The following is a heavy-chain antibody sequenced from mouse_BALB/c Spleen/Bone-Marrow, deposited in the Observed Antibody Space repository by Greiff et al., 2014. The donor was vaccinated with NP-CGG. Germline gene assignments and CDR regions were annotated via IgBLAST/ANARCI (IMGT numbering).Heavy chain of an antibody. V-gene: IGHV1-54*01. CDR3: ARRDGSYFDY. J-gene: IGHJ2*01. Sequence: QVQLQQSGAELVRPGTSVKVSCKASGYAFTNYLIEWVKQRPGQGLEWIGMINPGSGGTNYNEKFKGKATLTADKSSSTAYMQRSSLTSNDSPVYFCARRDGSYFDYWGQGTTLTVSS. CDR2: INPGSGGT. CDR1: GYAFTNYL. D-gene: IGHD3-2*02.